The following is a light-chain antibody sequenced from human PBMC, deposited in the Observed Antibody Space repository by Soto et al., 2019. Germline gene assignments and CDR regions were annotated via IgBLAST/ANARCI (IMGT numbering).Light chain of an antibody. CDR3: QQYGSSPPT. CDR1: QSVSTNY. CDR2: GAS. J-gene: IGKJ1*01. V-gene: IGKV3-20*01. Sequence: EIVLTQSPGTLSLSPGGRATLSCRASQSVSTNYLAWYQRKPGQAPRLLIYGASYRATDIPNRFSGSGSGTDFTLTITRLKAEDFAVYYCQQYGSSPPTFGQGTKVEIK.